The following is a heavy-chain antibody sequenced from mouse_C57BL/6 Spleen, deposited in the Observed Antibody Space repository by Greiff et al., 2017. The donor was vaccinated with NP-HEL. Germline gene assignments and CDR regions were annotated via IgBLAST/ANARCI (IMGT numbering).Heavy chain of an antibody. V-gene: IGHV5-16*01. CDR1: GFTFSDYY. D-gene: IGHD1-1*01. CDR3: ARGSMTTVVAHWYFDV. CDR2: INYDGSST. J-gene: IGHJ1*03. Sequence: EVMLVESEGGLVQPGSSMKLSCTASGFTFSDYYMAWVRQVPEKGLEWVANINYDGSSTYYLDSLKSRFIISRDNAKNILYLQMSSLKSEDTATDYCARGSMTTVVAHWYFDVWGTGTTVTVSS.